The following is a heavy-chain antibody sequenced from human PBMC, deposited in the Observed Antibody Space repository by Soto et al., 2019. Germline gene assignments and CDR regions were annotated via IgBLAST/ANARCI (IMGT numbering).Heavy chain of an antibody. J-gene: IGHJ4*02. CDR1: GFTFSSYG. D-gene: IGHD2-2*01. V-gene: IGHV3-33*01. CDR2: IWYDGNNK. CDR3: VRDRVLYCSSTTCYGHFDY. Sequence: QVQLVESGGGVVQPGRSLRLSCAASGFTFSSYGMHWVRQAPGKGLEWVAVIWYDGNNKYYEDSVKGRFTISRDNPKNTLYLQMNSLRAEDTAVYYCVRDRVLYCSSTTCYGHFDYWGQGTLVTVSS.